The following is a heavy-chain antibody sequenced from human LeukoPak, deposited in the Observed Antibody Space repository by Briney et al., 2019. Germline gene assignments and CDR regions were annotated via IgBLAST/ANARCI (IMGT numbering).Heavy chain of an antibody. CDR1: GGSFSGYY. V-gene: IGHV4-34*01. D-gene: IGHD4-17*01. J-gene: IGHJ4*02. CDR3: ARTDYGDYVYDY. CDR2: INHSGST. Sequence: SETLSLTCAVYGGSFSGYYWSWIRQPPGKGLEWIGEINHSGSTNYNPSLKSPVTISVDTSKNQFSLKLSSVTAADTAVYYCARTDYGDYVYDYWGQGTLVTVSS.